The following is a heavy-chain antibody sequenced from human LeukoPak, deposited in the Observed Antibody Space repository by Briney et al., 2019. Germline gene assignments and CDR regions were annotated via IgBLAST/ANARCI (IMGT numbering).Heavy chain of an antibody. D-gene: IGHD6-19*01. J-gene: IGHJ3*02. CDR3: AKDLNYSSGWYTDAFDI. CDR2: ISWNSGSI. V-gene: IGHV3-9*01. Sequence: PGGSLRLSCAASGFTFDDYAMHWVRQAPGKGLEWVSGISWNSGSIGYADSVKGRFTISRDNAKNSLYLQMNSLRAEDTALYYCAKDLNYSSGWYTDAFDIWGQGTMVTVSS. CDR1: GFTFDDYA.